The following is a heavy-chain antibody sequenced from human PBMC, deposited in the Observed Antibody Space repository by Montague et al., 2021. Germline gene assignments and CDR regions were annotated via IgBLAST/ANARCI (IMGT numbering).Heavy chain of an antibody. J-gene: IGHJ4*02. CDR1: GFSLSTSGVG. V-gene: IGHV2-5*02. CDR3: AHRQGGYDLWY. Sequence: PAQVKPTQTLTLTCTFSGFSLSTSGVGVGWIRQPPGKALEWLALIYWDDDKRYSPPLKSRLTFTKDTSKNQVVLTMTNMDPVDTATYYCAHRQGGYDLWYWGQGTLVTVSS. CDR2: IYWDDDK. D-gene: IGHD5-12*01.